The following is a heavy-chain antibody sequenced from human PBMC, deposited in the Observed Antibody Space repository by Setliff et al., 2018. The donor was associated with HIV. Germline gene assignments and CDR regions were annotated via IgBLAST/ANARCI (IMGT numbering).Heavy chain of an antibody. CDR3: ATLWMRGGYFDT. D-gene: IGHD2-15*01. V-gene: IGHV3-74*01. CDR2: INNDETIT. Sequence: GGSLRLSCAASGFTFNAYWMHWVRQAPGKGLMWVSHINNDETITKYADSVKGRFTISRDNSKNTVYLQMNSLRPEDTAVYYCATLWMRGGYFDTWGQGALVTVSS. J-gene: IGHJ5*02. CDR1: GFTFNAYW.